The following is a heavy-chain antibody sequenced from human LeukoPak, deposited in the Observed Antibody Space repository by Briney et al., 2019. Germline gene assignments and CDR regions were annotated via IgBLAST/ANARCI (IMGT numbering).Heavy chain of an antibody. J-gene: IGHJ5*02. CDR3: ARDANYKQNYYDSSGYYPYNWFDP. CDR1: GGTFSSYA. D-gene: IGHD3-22*01. Sequence: SVKVSCKASGGTFSSYAISWGRQAPGQGLEWMGRIIPILGIANYAQKFQGRVTITADKSTSTAYMELSSLRSEDTAVYYCARDANYKQNYYDSSGYYPYNWFDPWGQGTLVTVSS. CDR2: IIPILGIA. V-gene: IGHV1-69*04.